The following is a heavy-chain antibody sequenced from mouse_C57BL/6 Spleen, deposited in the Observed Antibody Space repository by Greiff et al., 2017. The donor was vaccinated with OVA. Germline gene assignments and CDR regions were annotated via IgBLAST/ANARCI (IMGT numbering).Heavy chain of an antibody. Sequence: VQLQESGPELVKPGASVKISCKASGYAFSSSWMNWVKQRPGTGLEWIGRIYPGDGDTNYNGKFKGKATLTADKASSTAYMQLSSLTSEDSAVYFCAREASYAGYFDYWGQGTTLTVSS. CDR2: IYPGDGDT. D-gene: IGHD1-1*01. J-gene: IGHJ2*01. V-gene: IGHV1-82*01. CDR1: GYAFSSSW. CDR3: AREASYAGYFDY.